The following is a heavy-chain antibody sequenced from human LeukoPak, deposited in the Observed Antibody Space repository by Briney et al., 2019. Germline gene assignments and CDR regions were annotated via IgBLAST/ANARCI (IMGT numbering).Heavy chain of an antibody. Sequence: SQTPSLTLTVSGGSISSGSYYRSWIRHPAGKGLEGIGRIYTSGRTNYNPSLKSRVTISVDTSKNQFSLKLSSVTAADTAVYYCVRLRYGGYSDYWGQGTLVTVSS. D-gene: IGHD3-22*01. CDR2: IYTSGRT. V-gene: IGHV4-61*02. CDR3: VRLRYGGYSDY. J-gene: IGHJ4*02. CDR1: GGSISSGSYY.